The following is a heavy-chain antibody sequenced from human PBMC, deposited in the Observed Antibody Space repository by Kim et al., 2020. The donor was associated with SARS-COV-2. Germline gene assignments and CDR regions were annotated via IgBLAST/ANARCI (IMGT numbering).Heavy chain of an antibody. CDR3: ARLETTVVTHRWFDP. V-gene: IGHV4-39*01. CDR1: GGSISSSSYY. CDR2: IYYSGST. J-gene: IGHJ5*02. Sequence: SETLSLTCTVSGGSISSSSYYWGWIRQPPGKGLEWIGSIYYSGSTYYNPSLKSRVTISVDTSKNQFSLKLSSVTAADTAVYYCARLETTVVTHRWFDPWG. D-gene: IGHD4-17*01.